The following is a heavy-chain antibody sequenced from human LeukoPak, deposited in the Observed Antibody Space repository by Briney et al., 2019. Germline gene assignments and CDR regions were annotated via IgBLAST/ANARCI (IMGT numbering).Heavy chain of an antibody. CDR1: GFSLSPSGVG. CDR2: IYWNDDK. V-gene: IGHV2-5*01. J-gene: IGHJ3*02. Sequence: SGPTLVTPTQTLTLTCTFSGFSLSPSGVGVGWIRQPPGKALEWLALIYWNDDKRYSPSLKSRLTITKDTSKNQVVLTMTNMDPVDTATYYCAHRRVGRSMKLDAFDIWGQGTMVTVSS. D-gene: IGHD1-26*01. CDR3: AHRRVGRSMKLDAFDI.